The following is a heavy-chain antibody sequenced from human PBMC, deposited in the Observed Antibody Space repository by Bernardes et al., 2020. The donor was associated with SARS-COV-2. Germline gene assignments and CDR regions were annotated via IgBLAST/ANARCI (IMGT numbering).Heavy chain of an antibody. J-gene: IGHJ6*02. CDR3: ARDPRPRHYDFWSGYYTGYYYYGMDV. CDR2: ISAYNGNT. Sequence: ASVKVSCMASGYTFTSYGISWVRQAPGQGLEWMGWISAYNGNTNYAQKLQGRVTMTTDTSTSTAYMELRSLRSDDTAVYYCARDPRPRHYDFWSGYYTGYYYYGMDVWGQGTTVTVSS. V-gene: IGHV1-18*01. CDR1: GYTFTSYG. D-gene: IGHD3-3*01.